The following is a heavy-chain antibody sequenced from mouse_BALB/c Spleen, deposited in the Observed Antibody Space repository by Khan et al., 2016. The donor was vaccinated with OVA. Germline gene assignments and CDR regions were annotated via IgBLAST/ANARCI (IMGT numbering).Heavy chain of an antibody. J-gene: IGHJ3*01. CDR3: ARLAYYYGSEGFAY. D-gene: IGHD1-1*01. CDR2: ISSGGSYT. CDR1: GFTFSTYG. V-gene: IGHV5-6*01. Sequence: EVMLVESGGDLVKPGGSLKLSCAASGFTFSTYGMSWVRQTPDKRLEWVATISSGGSYTYYPDSVKGRFTISREHAKNTLYLKKSSLKSEDTAMYYCARLAYYYGSEGFAYWGQGTLVTVSA.